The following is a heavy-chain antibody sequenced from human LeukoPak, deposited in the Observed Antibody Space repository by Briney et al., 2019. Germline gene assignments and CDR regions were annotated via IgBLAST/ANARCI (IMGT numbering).Heavy chain of an antibody. V-gene: IGHV1-2*02. CDR1: GYTFTDYY. Sequence: GASVKVSCKASGYTFTDYYLHWVRQAPGQGLEWMGWINSNSGGTKYVQKLQGRVTMTRDTSISTAYMELSNLISDDTAVYYCARLSQTRHFDYWGQGTLATVSS. J-gene: IGHJ4*02. D-gene: IGHD2-2*01. CDR3: ARLSQTRHFDY. CDR2: INSNSGGT.